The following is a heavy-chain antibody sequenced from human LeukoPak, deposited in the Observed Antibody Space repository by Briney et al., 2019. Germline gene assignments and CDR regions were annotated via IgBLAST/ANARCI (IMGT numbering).Heavy chain of an antibody. J-gene: IGHJ6*02. CDR1: GGSFSGYY. V-gene: IGHV4-34*01. D-gene: IGHD2-2*01. CDR3: ARGAALTAATPYYYYGMDV. CDR2: INHSGST. Sequence: SETLSLTCAVYGGSFSGYYWSWIRQPPGKGLEWIGEINHSGSTNYNPSLKSRVTISVDTSKNQFSLKLSSVTAADTAVYYCARGAALTAATPYYYYGMDVWGQGTTVTVSS.